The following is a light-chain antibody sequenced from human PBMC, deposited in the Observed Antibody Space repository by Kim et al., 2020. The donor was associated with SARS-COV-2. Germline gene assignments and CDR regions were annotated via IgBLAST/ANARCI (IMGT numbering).Light chain of an antibody. CDR2: WAS. J-gene: IGKJ4*01. Sequence: DIVMTQSPDSLAVSLGERATINCKSSQSILYSSNNKNYVAWYQQKPGQSPKLLIYWASTRESGVPDRFSGSGSGTDFTLTISSLQAEDVAVYYCHQYYSIPPYTFGGGTKVDIK. CDR1: QSILYSSNNKNY. V-gene: IGKV4-1*01. CDR3: HQYYSIPPYT.